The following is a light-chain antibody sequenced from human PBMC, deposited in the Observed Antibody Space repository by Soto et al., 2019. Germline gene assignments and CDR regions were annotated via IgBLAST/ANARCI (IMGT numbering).Light chain of an antibody. CDR2: AAS. CDR1: QGIRND. CDR3: KQYGSSGT. Sequence: DIQMTQSPSSLSASVGDRVTITCRASQGIRNDLGWYQQKPGKAPKRLIYAASSLQSGVPSSFSGSGSGTEFTLTIRRLEPEDFAVYYCKQYGSSGTCGQGTKVDIK. J-gene: IGKJ1*01. V-gene: IGKV1-17*01.